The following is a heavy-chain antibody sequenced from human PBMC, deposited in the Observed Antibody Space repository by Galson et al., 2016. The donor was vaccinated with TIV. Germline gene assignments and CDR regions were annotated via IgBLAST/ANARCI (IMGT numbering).Heavy chain of an antibody. V-gene: IGHV3-66*02. J-gene: IGHJ6*04. CDR3: ARDRVVDATYYYYYYGMDV. D-gene: IGHD2-15*01. Sequence: SLRLSCAASGLSVSINYMTWVRQAPGKGLEWVSLISDGGNTYYPDSVKGRFTISRDNSKNTLYLQMNSLRVEDTAVYYCARDRVVDATYYYYYYGMDVLGKGTTVTVSS. CDR1: GLSVSINY. CDR2: ISDGGNT.